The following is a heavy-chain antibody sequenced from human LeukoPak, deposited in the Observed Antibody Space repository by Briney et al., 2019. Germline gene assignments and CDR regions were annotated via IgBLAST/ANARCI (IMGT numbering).Heavy chain of an antibody. CDR3: AELGITMNGCV. CDR1: GCTFSSYW. J-gene: IGHJ6*04. Sequence: GGSLRLSCAASGCTFSSYWMRWVRQAPGKGLEWVANLKEDGSEKYYVYSVKGPFTISKDNANTSLYLQMNSLRAEDTAVYSCAELGITMNGCVYGKGTTITISS. V-gene: IGHV3-7*01. D-gene: IGHD3-22*01. CDR2: LKEDGSEK.